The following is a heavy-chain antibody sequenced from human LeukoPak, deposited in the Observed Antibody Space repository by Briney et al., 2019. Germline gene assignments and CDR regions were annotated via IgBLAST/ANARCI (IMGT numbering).Heavy chain of an antibody. D-gene: IGHD6-13*01. J-gene: IGHJ4*02. Sequence: PGGSLRLSCAASGFTVSSNYMSWVRQAPGKGLEWVSVIYSGGSTYYADSVKGRFTISRDNSKNTLYLQMNSLRADDTAVYNCSRVAAAAGLGVDYWGQGTLVTVSS. CDR3: SRVAAAAGLGVDY. CDR1: GFTVSSNY. CDR2: IYSGGST. V-gene: IGHV3-53*01.